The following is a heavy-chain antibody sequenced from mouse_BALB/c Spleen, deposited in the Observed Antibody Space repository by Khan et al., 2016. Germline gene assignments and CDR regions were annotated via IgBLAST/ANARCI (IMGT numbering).Heavy chain of an antibody. V-gene: IGHV5-6-5*01. J-gene: IGHJ2*01. Sequence: EVELVESGGGLVKPGGSLKLSCAASGFTFRNYAMSWVRQTPEKRLEWVASISTGDSTYYGDSVQGRFTISRDNARNILYLQMSSLRSEDTAMFDCAREDYGHYGDYFDYWGQGTTLTVSS. CDR1: GFTFRNYA. D-gene: IGHD2-1*01. CDR2: ISTGDST. CDR3: AREDYGHYGDYFDY.